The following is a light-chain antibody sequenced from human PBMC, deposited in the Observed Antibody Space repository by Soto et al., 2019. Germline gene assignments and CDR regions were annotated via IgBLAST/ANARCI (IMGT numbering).Light chain of an antibody. V-gene: IGLV3-21*02. CDR1: NIGSKS. CDR2: DDN. J-gene: IGLJ1*01. Sequence: SYELTQPPSVSVAPGQTARITCGGNNIGSKSVHWYQQKPGQAPVLVVFDDNARPSGIPERFSGSNSGNTATLTISRVEAGDEADYYCQVWESISDHYVFGAGTKVTVL. CDR3: QVWESISDHYV.